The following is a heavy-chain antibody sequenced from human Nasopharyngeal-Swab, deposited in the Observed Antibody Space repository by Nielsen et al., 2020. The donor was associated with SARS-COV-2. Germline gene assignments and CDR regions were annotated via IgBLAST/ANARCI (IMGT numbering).Heavy chain of an antibody. D-gene: IGHD3-22*01. J-gene: IGHJ3*02. V-gene: IGHV4-31*02. Sequence: WIRQPPGKGLEWIGYIYYSGSTYYNPSLKSRVTISVDTSKNQFSLKLSSVTAADTAVYYCARETIPYDSCGFDAFDIWGQGTMVTVSS. CDR2: IYYSGST. CDR3: ARETIPYDSCGFDAFDI.